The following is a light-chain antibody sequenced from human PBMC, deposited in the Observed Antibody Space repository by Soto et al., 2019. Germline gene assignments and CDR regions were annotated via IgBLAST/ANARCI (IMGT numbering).Light chain of an antibody. CDR2: DAS. J-gene: IGKJ4*01. CDR1: ERINGW. Sequence: DIQMTQSPSTLSVSVGDRVTITCRASERINGWLAWYQQKPGRAPRILIYDASKLEPGVPSRLSGSGSGAEYTLTISSLQLEDFGTYYCQHYSSYPLTFGEGTKVEL. V-gene: IGKV1-5*01. CDR3: QHYSSYPLT.